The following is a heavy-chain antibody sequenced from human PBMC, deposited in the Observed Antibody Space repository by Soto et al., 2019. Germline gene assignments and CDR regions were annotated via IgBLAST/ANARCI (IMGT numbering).Heavy chain of an antibody. CDR1: GGSISSGGYY. D-gene: IGHD4-17*01. CDR2: IYYSGST. Sequence: SETLSLTCTVSGGSISSGGYYWSWIRQHPGKGLEWIGYIYYSGSTYYNPSLKSRVTISVDASKNQFSLKLTSVTAAGTAVYYCARDHDYGGNPAYWGQGTLVTVSS. CDR3: ARDHDYGGNPAY. J-gene: IGHJ4*02. V-gene: IGHV4-31*03.